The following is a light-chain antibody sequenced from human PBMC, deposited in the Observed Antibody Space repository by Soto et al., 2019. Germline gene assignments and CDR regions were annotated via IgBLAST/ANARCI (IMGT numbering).Light chain of an antibody. CDR1: ETVDTSS. J-gene: IGKJ4*01. Sequence: EIVLTQSPGTLCLSPGETATLSCRASETVDTSSLGWYQQKPGRAPSHLIYSVSRRATGIPDRFSASGSETDFTLTITRLEPEDFAVYYCHQYGSSPLPFGGGTKVEI. CDR2: SVS. CDR3: HQYGSSPLP. V-gene: IGKV3-20*01.